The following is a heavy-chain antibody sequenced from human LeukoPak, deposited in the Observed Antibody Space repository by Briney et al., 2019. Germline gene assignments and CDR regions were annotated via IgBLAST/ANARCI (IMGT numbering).Heavy chain of an antibody. CDR3: ARAPNYVCGSYRKGYNWFDP. CDR1: GGSFSGYY. D-gene: IGHD3-16*02. J-gene: IGHJ5*02. Sequence: SETLSLTCAVYGGSFSGYYWSWLRQPPGKGLEWIGEINHSGSTNYNPSLKSRVTISVDTSKNQFSLKLSSVTAADTAVYYCARAPNYVCGSYRKGYNWFDPWGQGTLVTVSS. V-gene: IGHV4-34*01. CDR2: INHSGST.